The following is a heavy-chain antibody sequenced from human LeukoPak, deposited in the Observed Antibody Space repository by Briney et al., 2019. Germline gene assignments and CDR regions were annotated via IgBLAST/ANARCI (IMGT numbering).Heavy chain of an antibody. D-gene: IGHD5-18*01. J-gene: IGHJ4*02. Sequence: GGSLRLSCEASGFTFKAYWMSWVRQAPGPGMEWVANIQQDGSERKYVDSVKGRFTISRDNARNSLYLEMNSLRAEDTAVYYCARLRYTYGKNFDYWGQGTLVTVSS. CDR3: ARLRYTYGKNFDY. V-gene: IGHV3-7*01. CDR1: GFTFKAYW. CDR2: IQQDGSER.